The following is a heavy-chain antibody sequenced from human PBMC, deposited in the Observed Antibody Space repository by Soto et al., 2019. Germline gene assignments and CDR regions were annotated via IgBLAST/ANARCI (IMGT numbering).Heavy chain of an antibody. CDR1: GFTFSSYW. CDR3: ARDELTYYDFWSNAFDS. Sequence: ESGGGLVQPGGSLRLSCAASGFTFSSYWMSWVRQAPGKGLEWVANIKQDGSEKYYVDSVKGRFTISRDNAKNSLYLQMNSLRAEDTAVYYCARDELTYYDFWSNAFDSWGQGTMVTVSS. CDR2: IKQDGSEK. V-gene: IGHV3-7*01. D-gene: IGHD3-3*01. J-gene: IGHJ3*02.